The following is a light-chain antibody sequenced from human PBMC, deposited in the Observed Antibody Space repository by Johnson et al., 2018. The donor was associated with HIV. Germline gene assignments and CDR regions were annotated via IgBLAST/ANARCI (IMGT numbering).Light chain of an antibody. V-gene: IGLV1-51*02. Sequence: HSVLTQPPSVSAAPGQKVTISCSGSRSNIGNNYVSWYQQLPGTAPKLLIYENNKRPSGIADRFSGSKSGTSATLGITGLQTGDEADYYCGTWDSSLSAHYVFGTGTKVTVL. J-gene: IGLJ1*01. CDR2: ENN. CDR3: GTWDSSLSAHYV. CDR1: RSNIGNNY.